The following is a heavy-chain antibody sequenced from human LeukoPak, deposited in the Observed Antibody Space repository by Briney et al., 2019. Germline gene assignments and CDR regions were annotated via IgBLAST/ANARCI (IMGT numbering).Heavy chain of an antibody. CDR1: GGSPSMDY. CDR3: ARGLVTMVRGVRPNDAFDI. D-gene: IGHD3-10*01. Sequence: PPESLSLSCTVSGGSPSMDYWSWIRPPPGKGLEWLGYIYYSGRTNYNPSLKCRVTISVDTSKYQFSMKLSSVTAADTAVYYCARGLVTMVRGVRPNDAFDIWGQGTMVTVSS. V-gene: IGHV4-59*12. J-gene: IGHJ3*02. CDR2: IYYSGRT.